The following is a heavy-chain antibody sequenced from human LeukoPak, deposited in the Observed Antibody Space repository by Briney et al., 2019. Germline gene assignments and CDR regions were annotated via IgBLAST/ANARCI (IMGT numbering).Heavy chain of an antibody. D-gene: IGHD6-6*01. CDR1: GYTFTSYY. J-gene: IGHJ4*02. Sequence: ASVKVSCKASGYTFTSYYIHWVRRAPGQGLEWMGIINPSGGSTTYAQKFQGRVTITRDTPTSTVYMVLSSLRSEDTAVYYCARDRYSISSLYDFWGQGTLVTVSS. CDR3: ARDRYSISSLYDF. V-gene: IGHV1-46*01. CDR2: INPSGGST.